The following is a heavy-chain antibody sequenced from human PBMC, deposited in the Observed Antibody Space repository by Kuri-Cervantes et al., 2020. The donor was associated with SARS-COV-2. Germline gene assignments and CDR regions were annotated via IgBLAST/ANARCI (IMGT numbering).Heavy chain of an antibody. CDR1: GGSISSGDYF. D-gene: IGHD3-22*01. J-gene: IGHJ5*02. V-gene: IGHV4-30-4*01. CDR2: IYSSGST. Sequence: SETLSLTCTVSGGSISSGDYFWSWIRQPPGKGLEWIGYIYSSGSTYYNPSLKSRVTMSVDRSKNQFSLKLTSVTAADTAVYYCARHPLITLKEGWFDPWGQGTLVTVSS. CDR3: ARHPLITLKEGWFDP.